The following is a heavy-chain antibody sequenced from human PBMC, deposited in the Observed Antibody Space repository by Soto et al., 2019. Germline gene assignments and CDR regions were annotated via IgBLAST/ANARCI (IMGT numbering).Heavy chain of an antibody. CDR1: GFSLTTRAVG. CDR2: IYWNDNE. Sequence: QITLKESGPTLVKPTQTLTLTCTFSGFSLTTRAVGVGWIRQPPGKALEWLAFIYWNDNEYYSPSLKSRLTITKDTAKNQVVLTMTNTDPVDTATYYCAHGSGWVFDYWGQGTLVTVSA. J-gene: IGHJ4*02. CDR3: AHGSGWVFDY. D-gene: IGHD6-19*01. V-gene: IGHV2-5*01.